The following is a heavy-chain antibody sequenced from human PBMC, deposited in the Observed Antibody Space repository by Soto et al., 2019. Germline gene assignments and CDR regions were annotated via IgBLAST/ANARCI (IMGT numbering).Heavy chain of an antibody. CDR2: IYYSGST. CDR3: ARVCSGGSCPFDY. D-gene: IGHD2-15*01. J-gene: IGHJ4*02. CDR1: GGSISGSSYY. Sequence: SETLSLTCTVSGGSISGSSYYWGWIRQPPGKGLEWIGSIYYSGSTYYNPSLESRVTISVDTSKNRFSLKLSSLTAADTAVYYCARVCSGGSCPFDYWGQGTLVTVSS. V-gene: IGHV4-39*01.